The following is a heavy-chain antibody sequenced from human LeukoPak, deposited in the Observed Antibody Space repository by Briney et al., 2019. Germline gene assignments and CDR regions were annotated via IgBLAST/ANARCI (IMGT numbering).Heavy chain of an antibody. Sequence: ASVKVSCKVPGYTLTELSMHWVRQAPGKGFEWMGGFDPEDGETIYAQKFQGRVTMTEDTSTDTAYMELSSLRSEDTAVYYCAGIVAGTNWFDPWGQGTLVTVSS. J-gene: IGHJ5*02. V-gene: IGHV1-24*01. D-gene: IGHD3-22*01. CDR3: AGIVAGTNWFDP. CDR2: FDPEDGET. CDR1: GYTLTELS.